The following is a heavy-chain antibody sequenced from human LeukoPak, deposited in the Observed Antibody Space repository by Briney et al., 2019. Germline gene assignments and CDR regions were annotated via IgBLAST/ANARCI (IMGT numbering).Heavy chain of an antibody. D-gene: IGHD3-22*01. CDR1: GYTFTGYY. Sequence: ASVKVSCKASGYTFTGYYMHWVRQAPGQGLEWMGWINPNSGGTNYAQKFQGRVTMTRDTSISTAYMGLSRLRSDDTAVYYCARVEVEYYDSSGYYTYWGQGTLVTVSS. CDR2: INPNSGGT. V-gene: IGHV1-2*02. CDR3: ARVEVEYYDSSGYYTY. J-gene: IGHJ4*02.